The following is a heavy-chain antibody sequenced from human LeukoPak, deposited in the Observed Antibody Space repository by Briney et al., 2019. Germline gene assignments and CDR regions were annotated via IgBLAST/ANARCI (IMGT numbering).Heavy chain of an antibody. V-gene: IGHV3-53*01. CDR3: AKDRGGGDYVPYYFDY. CDR2: IYSGGST. D-gene: IGHD4-17*01. Sequence: PGGSLRLSCAASGFTVSSNYMSWVRQAPGKGLEWVSVIYSGGSTYYADSVKGRFTISRDNSKNTLYLQMNSLRAEDTAVYYCAKDRGGGDYVPYYFDYWGQGTLVTVSS. CDR1: GFTVSSNY. J-gene: IGHJ4*02.